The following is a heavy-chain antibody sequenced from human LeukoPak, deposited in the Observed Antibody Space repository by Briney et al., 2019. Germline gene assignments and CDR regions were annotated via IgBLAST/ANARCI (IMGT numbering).Heavy chain of an antibody. D-gene: IGHD3-22*01. Sequence: ASVKVSCKASGYTFSGYYMHWVRQAPGQGLEWMAWINPKNGDTYYAQKFQGRVTLTRDTSISTAYMELSSLNSDDTAVYYCASSVVIGFDSWGQGTLVTVSS. CDR3: ASSVVIGFDS. V-gene: IGHV1-2*02. CDR2: INPKNGDT. CDR1: GYTFSGYY. J-gene: IGHJ4*02.